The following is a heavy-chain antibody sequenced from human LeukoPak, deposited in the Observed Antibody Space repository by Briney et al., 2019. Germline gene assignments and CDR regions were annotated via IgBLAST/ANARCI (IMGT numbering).Heavy chain of an antibody. D-gene: IGHD3-10*01. J-gene: IGHJ4*02. CDR1: GYTFTSYD. V-gene: IGHV1-2*02. CDR2: INPNSGGT. Sequence: ASVKVSCKASGYTFTSYDINWVRQATGQGLKWMGWINPNSGGTNYAQKFQGRVTMTRDTSISTAYMELSRLRSDDTAVYYCARDGGSGSYYTHLDYWGQGTLVTVSS. CDR3: ARDGGSGSYYTHLDY.